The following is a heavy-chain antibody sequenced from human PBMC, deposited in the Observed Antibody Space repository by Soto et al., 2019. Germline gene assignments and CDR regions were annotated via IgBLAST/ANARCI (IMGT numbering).Heavy chain of an antibody. V-gene: IGHV4-61*01. CDR3: ARDLRSSPNNYYYYGMDV. D-gene: IGHD6-13*01. CDR2: IYYSGST. Sequence: SETLSLTCTVSGGSVSSGSYYWSWIRQPPGKGLEWIGYIYYSGSTNYNPSLKSRVTTSVDTSKNQFSLKLSSVTAADTAVYYCARDLRSSPNNYYYYGMDVWGQGTTVTVSS. J-gene: IGHJ6*02. CDR1: GGSVSSGSYY.